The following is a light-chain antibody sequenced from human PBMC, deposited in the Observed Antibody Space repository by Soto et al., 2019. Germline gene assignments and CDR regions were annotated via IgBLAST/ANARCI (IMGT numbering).Light chain of an antibody. CDR2: TNN. CDR3: AAWDDSLNGVV. Sequence: QSVLTQPPSASGTPGQRVSISCSGSSSNIGTNTVIWYQQLPGVAPKLLIYTNNQRPSGVPDRFSGSKSGTSASLAISGLQSEDEADYYCAAWDDSLNGVVFGGGTKLTVL. CDR1: SSNIGTNT. V-gene: IGLV1-44*01. J-gene: IGLJ2*01.